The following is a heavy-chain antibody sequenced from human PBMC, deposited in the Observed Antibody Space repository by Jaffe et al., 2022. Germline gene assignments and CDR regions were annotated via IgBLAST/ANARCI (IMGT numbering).Heavy chain of an antibody. D-gene: IGHD3-10*01. CDR3: AKGNGEYGSGSYYYYYYYMDV. Sequence: EVQLVESGGVVVQPGGSLRLSCAASGFTFDDYAMHWVRQAPGKGLEWVSLISWDGGSTYYADSVKGRFTISRDNSKNSLYLQMNSLRAEDTALYYCAKGNGEYGSGSYYYYYYYMDVWGKGTTVTVSS. J-gene: IGHJ6*03. CDR1: GFTFDDYA. V-gene: IGHV3-43D*04. CDR2: ISWDGGST.